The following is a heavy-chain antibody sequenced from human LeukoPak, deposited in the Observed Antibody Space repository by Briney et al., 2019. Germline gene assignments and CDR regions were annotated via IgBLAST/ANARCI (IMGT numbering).Heavy chain of an antibody. V-gene: IGHV3-30*04. CDR1: RFTFSNNA. CDR3: ARGYIGPDY. J-gene: IGHJ4*02. D-gene: IGHD5-18*01. CDR2: ISYDGRKK. Sequence: GSLRLSCAASRFTFSNNAIHWVRQAPGKGLEWVAVISYDGRKKFYADSVKGRFTISRDNSKNTLYLQMNSLRAEDTAVYYCARGYIGPDYWGQGTLVTVSS.